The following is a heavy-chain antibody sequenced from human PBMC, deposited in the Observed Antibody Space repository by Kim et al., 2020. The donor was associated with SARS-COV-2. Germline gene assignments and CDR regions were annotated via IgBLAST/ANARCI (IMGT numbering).Heavy chain of an antibody. J-gene: IGHJ3*02. V-gene: IGHV4-39*01. CDR1: GGSISTTNYF. CDR3: ARPPRGISRRTFDI. D-gene: IGHD3-3*01. CDR2: ISYSGST. Sequence: SETLSLTCTVSGGSISTTNYFWGWIRQPPGKELEWIATISYSGSTYHNPSLKSRVTISVDTSKNQFSLKLSSVTAADTAVYYCARPPRGISRRTFDIWGQGTMVTVSS.